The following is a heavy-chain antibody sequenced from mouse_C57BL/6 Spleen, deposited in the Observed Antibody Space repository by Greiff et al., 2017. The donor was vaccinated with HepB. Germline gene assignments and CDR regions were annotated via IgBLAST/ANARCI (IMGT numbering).Heavy chain of an antibody. D-gene: IGHD4-1*01. CDR1: GYTFTDYN. V-gene: IGHV1-22*01. J-gene: IGHJ2*01. CDR3: ARGVTGPYYFDY. Sequence: EVQLQQSGPELVKPGASVKMSCKASGYTFTDYNMHWVKQSHGKSLEWIGYINPNNGGTSYNQKFKGKATLTVNKSSSKAYMELRSLTSEDSGVYDCARGVTGPYYFDYWGQGTTLTVSS. CDR2: INPNNGGT.